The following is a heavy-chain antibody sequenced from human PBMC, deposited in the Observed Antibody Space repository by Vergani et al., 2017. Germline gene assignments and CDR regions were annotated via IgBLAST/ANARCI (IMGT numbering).Heavy chain of an antibody. Sequence: QVQLQQWGAGLLKPSETLSLTCAVYGGSFSGYYWSWIRQPPGKGLEWIGEINHSGSTTYNPSLKSRVTISVDTSKNQFSLKLSSVTAADTAVYYCASSTISYWFDPWGQGTLVTVSS. CDR1: GGSFSGYY. J-gene: IGHJ5*02. V-gene: IGHV4-34*01. CDR3: ASSTISYWFDP. D-gene: IGHD5-24*01. CDR2: INHSGST.